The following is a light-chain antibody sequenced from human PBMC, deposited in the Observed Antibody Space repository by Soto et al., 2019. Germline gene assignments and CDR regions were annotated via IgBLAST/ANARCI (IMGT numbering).Light chain of an antibody. Sequence: IVMTQSPLSLPVTPGEPASISCRSSQSLLHSNGYNYLDWYLQKPGQSPQLLIYLGSNRASGVPDRFSGSGSGTDFTLKISRVEAEDVGVYYCMQALQTPRTFGGGTKVDIK. J-gene: IGKJ4*01. CDR1: QSLLHSNGYNY. CDR2: LGS. CDR3: MQALQTPRT. V-gene: IGKV2-28*01.